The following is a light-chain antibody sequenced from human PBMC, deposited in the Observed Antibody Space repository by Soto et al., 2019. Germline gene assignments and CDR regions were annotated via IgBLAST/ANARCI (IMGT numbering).Light chain of an antibody. CDR2: AAS. CDR1: QTVSSN. CDR3: QHYNNWPLT. J-gene: IGKJ1*01. Sequence: EIMLTLSPGTLSLSPGERATLSCRASQTVSSNYLAWYQQKPGQAPRLLIYAASTRATGIPDRFSGSGSGTEFTLTISSLQSEDFAVYYCQHYNNWPLTFGQATRWIS. V-gene: IGKV3D-15*01.